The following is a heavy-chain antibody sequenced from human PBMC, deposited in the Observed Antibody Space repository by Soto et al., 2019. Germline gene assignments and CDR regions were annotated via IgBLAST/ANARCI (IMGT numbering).Heavy chain of an antibody. D-gene: IGHD3-3*01. Sequence: KHPETLSLTCAVSGYSISSGYYWGWIRKPPGKGLEWIGSIYHSGSTYYNPSLKSRVTISVDTSKNQFSLKLSSVTAADTAVYYCARVDAHPNMEWLLYPNRYFDYWGQGTLVTVSS. J-gene: IGHJ4*02. CDR2: IYHSGST. CDR1: GYSISSGYY. V-gene: IGHV4-38-2*01. CDR3: ARVDAHPNMEWLLYPNRYFDY.